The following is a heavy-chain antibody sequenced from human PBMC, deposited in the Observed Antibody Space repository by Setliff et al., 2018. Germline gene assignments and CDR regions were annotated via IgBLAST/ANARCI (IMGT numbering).Heavy chain of an antibody. J-gene: IGHJ4*02. CDR2: MSGSGRYT. Sequence: GGSLRLSCAASGFTFSSYWMSWVRQAPGKGLEWVCGMSGSGRYTHHADSVKGRFTISRDNSKNTLFLQMNSLIFDDTAVYYCSKHPTALTTAGGDYWGQGTLVTVSS. CDR3: SKHPTALTTAGGDY. V-gene: IGHV3-23*01. CDR1: GFTFSSYW. D-gene: IGHD4-17*01.